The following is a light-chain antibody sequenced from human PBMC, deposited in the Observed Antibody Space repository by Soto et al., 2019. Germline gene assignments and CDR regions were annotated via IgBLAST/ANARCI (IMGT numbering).Light chain of an antibody. CDR1: QSVGTF. J-gene: IGKJ1*01. Sequence: ASQSVGTFFAWYQQKPGQAPRLLIYDASNRATGIPPRFSGSGFGTDFTLTISSLEPEDFAVYYCQQCNNWPQWTFGQGTKGDI. CDR2: DAS. V-gene: IGKV3-11*01. CDR3: QQCNNWPQWT.